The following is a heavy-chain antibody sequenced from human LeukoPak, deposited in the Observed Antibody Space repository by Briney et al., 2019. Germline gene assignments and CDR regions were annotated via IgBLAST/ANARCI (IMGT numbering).Heavy chain of an antibody. D-gene: IGHD6-19*01. J-gene: IGHJ5*02. CDR3: RAVGAVAGPGDWFDP. Sequence: SETLSLTCNVSGGSITTSSFYWGCIRQTPGKGLEWIGTFYYTGDTYYNRSLKRRATIAVDTSKDQFFLGLSSVTAADTAVYCVRAVGAVAGPGDWFDPRGPGTLVTVSS. CDR2: FYYTGDT. V-gene: IGHV4-39*01. CDR1: GGSITTSSFY.